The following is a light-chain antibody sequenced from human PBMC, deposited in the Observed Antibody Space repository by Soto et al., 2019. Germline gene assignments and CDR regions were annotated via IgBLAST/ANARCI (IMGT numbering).Light chain of an antibody. Sequence: QAVVTQSPSASASLGASVKLTCTLSSGHNNYAIAWHQQQPEKGPRYLMKLNTDGSHSKGDGIPDRFSGSSSGAERYLTISSLQSEDEADYYCQTWGAGPVVFGGGTKLTVL. J-gene: IGLJ2*01. CDR3: QTWGAGPVV. CDR1: SGHNNYA. V-gene: IGLV4-69*01. CDR2: LNTDGSH.